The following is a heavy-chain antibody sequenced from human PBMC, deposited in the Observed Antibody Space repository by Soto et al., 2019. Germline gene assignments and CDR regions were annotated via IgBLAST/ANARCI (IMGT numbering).Heavy chain of an antibody. CDR1: GYTFTSYA. CDR2: INAGNGNT. CDR3: ARTLSIAARPGKYYFDY. J-gene: IGHJ4*02. V-gene: IGHV1-3*01. Sequence: GTSVKVSCKASGYTFTSYAMHWVRQAPGQRLEWMGWINAGNGNTKYSQKFQGRVTITRDTSASTAYMELSSLRSEDTAVYYCARTLSIAARPGKYYFDYWGQGTLVTVSS. D-gene: IGHD6-6*01.